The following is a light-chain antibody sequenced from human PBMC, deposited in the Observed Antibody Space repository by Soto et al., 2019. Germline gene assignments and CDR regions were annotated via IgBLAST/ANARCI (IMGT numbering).Light chain of an antibody. CDR1: SSNIGGNS. CDR3: GSWDSSLSAYV. V-gene: IGLV1-51*01. Sequence: QSVLTQPPSVSTAPGQKVTISCSESSSNIGGNSVSWYQQLAGTAPKLLIYDDNKRPSGIPDRFSGSKSGTSATLGITGFQTGDEADYYCGSWDSSLSAYVFGTGTKVTVL. J-gene: IGLJ1*01. CDR2: DDN.